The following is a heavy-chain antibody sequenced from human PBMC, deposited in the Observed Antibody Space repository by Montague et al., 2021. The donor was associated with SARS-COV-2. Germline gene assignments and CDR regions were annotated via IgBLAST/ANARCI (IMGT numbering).Heavy chain of an antibody. CDR1: GFSFIGYS. V-gene: IGHV3-23*01. CDR2: PRGSDGAT. Sequence: SLRLSCAASGFSFIGYSMSWVRQTPGKGLELVSAPRGSDGATFYADSVNGRFTISRDTSKNTLFLQMISLRADDSALYYCAKGAFSYGINIMDSWGQGTLVTVSS. D-gene: IGHD2-21*01. CDR3: AKGAFSYGINIMDS. J-gene: IGHJ4*02.